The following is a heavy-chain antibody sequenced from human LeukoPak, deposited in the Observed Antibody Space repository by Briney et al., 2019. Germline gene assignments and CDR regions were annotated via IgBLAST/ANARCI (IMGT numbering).Heavy chain of an antibody. CDR2: IIPIFGTA. CDR3: ARDLEGFGRGYYFDY. J-gene: IGHJ4*02. V-gene: IGHV1-69*06. D-gene: IGHD3-3*01. Sequence: SVKVSCKASGGTFSSYAISWVRQAPGQGREWMGGIIPIFGTANYAQKFQGRVTITAEKSTSTAYMELSSLRSEDTAVYYCARDLEGFGRGYYFDYWGQGTLVTVSS. CDR1: GGTFSSYA.